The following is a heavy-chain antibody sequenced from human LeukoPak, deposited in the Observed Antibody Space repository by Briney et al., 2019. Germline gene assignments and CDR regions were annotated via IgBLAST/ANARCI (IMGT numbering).Heavy chain of an antibody. V-gene: IGHV4-59*01. Sequence: SETLSLTCTVSVGSISSYYLSWIRPPPRKGRDWIGYIHYSGSTNYNPSLKSRVTISVDTSTNPFSLKLSSVTAADTAVYYCASHTVRGRIDYWGQGTLVTVSS. CDR3: ASHTVRGRIDY. J-gene: IGHJ4*02. CDR2: IHYSGST. CDR1: VGSISSYY.